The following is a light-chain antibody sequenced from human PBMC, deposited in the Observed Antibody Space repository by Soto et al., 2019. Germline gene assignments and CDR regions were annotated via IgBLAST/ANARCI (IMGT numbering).Light chain of an antibody. CDR1: SSDVGAYNH. J-gene: IGLJ2*01. Sequence: QSALTQPASVSGSPGQSITISCTGTSSDVGAYNHVSWYQQHPGKAPKLVIYDVAKRPSGVPDRFSGSKSGNTASLTISGLQTEDEGNYYCSSYAGYYTLVFGGGTKLTVL. CDR2: DVA. V-gene: IGLV2-11*01. CDR3: SSYAGYYTLV.